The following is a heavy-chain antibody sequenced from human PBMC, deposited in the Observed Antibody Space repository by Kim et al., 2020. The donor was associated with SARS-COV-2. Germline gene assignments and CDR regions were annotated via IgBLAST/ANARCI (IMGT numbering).Heavy chain of an antibody. CDR2: INHSGST. V-gene: IGHV4-34*01. CDR1: GGSFSGYY. Sequence: SETLSLTCAVYGGSFSGYYWSWIRQPPGKGLEWIGEINHSGSTNYNPSLKSRVTISVDTSKNQFSLKLSSVTAADTAVYYWARGSTYSSGPYYYYGMDVWGQGTTVTVSS. CDR3: ARGSTYSSGPYYYYGMDV. J-gene: IGHJ6*02. D-gene: IGHD5-12*01.